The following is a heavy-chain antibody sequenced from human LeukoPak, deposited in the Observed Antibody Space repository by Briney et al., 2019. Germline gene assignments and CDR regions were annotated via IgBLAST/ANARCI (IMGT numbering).Heavy chain of an antibody. CDR1: GYAFTGYY. CDR3: AGDLYCSSTSCYLVGDY. V-gene: IGHV1-2*02. J-gene: IGHJ4*02. D-gene: IGHD2-2*01. Sequence: ASVKVSCKASGYAFTGYYIHWVRQAPGQGLEWMGWINPNSGATNFAQKFQGRVTMTRDTSISTAYLELSRLRSDDTAVYYCAGDLYCSSTSCYLVGDYWGQGTLVTVSS. CDR2: INPNSGAT.